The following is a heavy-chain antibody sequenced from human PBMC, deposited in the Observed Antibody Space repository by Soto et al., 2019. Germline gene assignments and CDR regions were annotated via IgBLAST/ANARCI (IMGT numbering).Heavy chain of an antibody. CDR3: AKLAVAGTGYYFDY. CDR1: GFTFSSYA. V-gene: IGHV3-30-3*02. CDR2: ISYDGSNK. Sequence: QVQLVESGGGVVQPGRSLRLSCAASGFTFSSYAMHWVRQAPGKGLEWVAVISYDGSNKYYADSVKGRITISRDNSKNTLYLQMNSLRAEDTAVYYCAKLAVAGTGYYFDYWGQGTLVTVSS. J-gene: IGHJ4*02. D-gene: IGHD6-19*01.